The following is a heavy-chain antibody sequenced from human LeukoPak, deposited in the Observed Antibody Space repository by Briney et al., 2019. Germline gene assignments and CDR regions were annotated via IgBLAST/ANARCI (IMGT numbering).Heavy chain of an antibody. V-gene: IGHV3-30*07. J-gene: IGHJ4*02. Sequence: PGGSLRLSCVASGFTFSSYALFWVRQAPGKGLEWLAVISNDGSKEYYADSVKGRFTIARDNSKNTLYLQMNSLRAEDTAVYYCATSTTVLGYWGQGTLVTVSS. CDR1: GFTFSSYA. D-gene: IGHD4-17*01. CDR3: ATSTTVLGY. CDR2: ISNDGSKE.